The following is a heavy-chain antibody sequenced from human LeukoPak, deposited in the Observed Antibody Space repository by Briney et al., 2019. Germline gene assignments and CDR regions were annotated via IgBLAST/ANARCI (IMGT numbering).Heavy chain of an antibody. CDR1: GYTFTGYY. J-gene: IGHJ4*02. CDR3: AREIQLIAPLDY. V-gene: IGHV1-2*02. D-gene: IGHD5-18*01. CDR2: INPNSGGT. Sequence: ASVKVSCKGSGYTFTGYYMYWVRQAPGEGLEWMGWINPNSGGTNYAQKFQGRVPMTRDTSISTAYMELSRLRSDDTAVYYCAREIQLIAPLDYWGQGTLVTVSS.